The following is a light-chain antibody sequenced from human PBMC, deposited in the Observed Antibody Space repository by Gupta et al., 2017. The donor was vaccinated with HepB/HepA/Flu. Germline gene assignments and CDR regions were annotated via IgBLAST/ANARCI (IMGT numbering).Light chain of an antibody. CDR1: EDIEMY. CDR3: QQYKKVSYPT. V-gene: IGKV1-5*03. J-gene: IGKJ4*01. Sequence: DIQLIQSPSTLSTSVGERLTITCRASEDIEMYLAWYQQQLGKAPKLLIYQTSNLQSGVPSRFSGSGSGTDFNLTISSLQPADSATYYCQQYKKVSYPTFGGGTRVEI. CDR2: QTS.